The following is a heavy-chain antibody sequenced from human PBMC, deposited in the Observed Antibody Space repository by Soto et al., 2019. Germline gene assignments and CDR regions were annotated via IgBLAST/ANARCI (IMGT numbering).Heavy chain of an antibody. CDR3: ARHKIWGYCSSTSCQWAFDY. CDR1: GGSISSSSYY. D-gene: IGHD2-2*01. V-gene: IGHV4-39*01. CDR2: IYYSGST. Sequence: QLQLQESGPGLVKPSETLSLTCTVSGGSISSSSYYWGWIRQPPGKGLEWIGSIYYSGSTYYNPSLKSRVTISVDTSKNQFSLKPSSVTAADTAVYYCARHKIWGYCSSTSCQWAFDYWGQGTLVTVSS. J-gene: IGHJ4*02.